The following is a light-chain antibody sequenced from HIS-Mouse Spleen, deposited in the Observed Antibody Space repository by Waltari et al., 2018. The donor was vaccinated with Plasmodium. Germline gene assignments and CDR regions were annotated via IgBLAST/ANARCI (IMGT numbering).Light chain of an antibody. CDR2: YAS. V-gene: IGKV6-21*01. CDR3: LQHNSYPIT. J-gene: IGKJ5*01. CDR1: QSIGSS. Sequence: EIVLTQSPDFQSVTPKEKVTITCRASQSIGSSLHWYQQKPDQSPKLLIKYASQSFSGVPSRFSGSGSGTDFTLTISSLQPEDFATYYCLQHNSYPITFGQGTRLEIK.